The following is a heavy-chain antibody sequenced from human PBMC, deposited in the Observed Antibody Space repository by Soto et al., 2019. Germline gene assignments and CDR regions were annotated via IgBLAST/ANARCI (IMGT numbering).Heavy chain of an antibody. J-gene: IGHJ4*02. D-gene: IGHD3-22*01. CDR1: GFTFTNYA. CDR3: ARDIYYSSGG. V-gene: IGHV3-30-3*01. CDR2: ISSDGSNK. Sequence: QVQLVESGGGVVQPGRSLRLSCEASGFTFTNYAMHWIRQAPGKGLEWVALISSDGSNKYYTDSAKGRFTISRDNSKNTLFLQMNSLRTEDTAVYYCARDIYYSSGGWGQGTLFTVAS.